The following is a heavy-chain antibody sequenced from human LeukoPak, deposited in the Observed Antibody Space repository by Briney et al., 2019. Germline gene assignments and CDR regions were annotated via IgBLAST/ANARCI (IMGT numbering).Heavy chain of an antibody. CDR3: ASPEGYSSSWYYFDY. J-gene: IGHJ4*02. D-gene: IGHD6-13*01. Sequence: GGSLRLSCAASGFTVSSNYMSWVRQAPGKGLXXXXVIYSGGSTYYADSVKGRFTISRDNSKNTLYLQMNSLRAEDTAVYYCASPEGYSSSWYYFDYWGQGTLVTVSS. CDR2: IYSGGST. CDR1: GFTVSSNY. V-gene: IGHV3-66*02.